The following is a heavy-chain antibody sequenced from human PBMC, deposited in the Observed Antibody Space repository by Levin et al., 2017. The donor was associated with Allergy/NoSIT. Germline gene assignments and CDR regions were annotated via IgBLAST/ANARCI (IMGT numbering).Heavy chain of an antibody. CDR3: AREKGSGVDAFDI. CDR1: GFTFSSYS. J-gene: IGHJ3*02. Sequence: GESLKISCAASGFTFSSYSMNWVRQAPGKGLEWVSSISSSSSYIYYADSVKGRFTISRDNAKNSLYLQMNSLRAEDTAVYYCAREKGSGVDAFDIWGQGTMVTVSS. V-gene: IGHV3-21*01. D-gene: IGHD6-19*01. CDR2: ISSSSSYI.